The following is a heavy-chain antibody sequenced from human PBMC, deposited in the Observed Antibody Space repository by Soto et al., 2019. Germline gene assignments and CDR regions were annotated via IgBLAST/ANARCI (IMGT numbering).Heavy chain of an antibody. CDR3: ARDPGRVYLYDYYGIDV. J-gene: IGHJ6*02. V-gene: IGHV3-21*01. Sequence: PLGSLRLSSAASGFTCSSYTMSWVRQAPGRGLESVSSIGTSSSYIYYADSVKWGSTISRDNSKNSLFLQMTSRRADDADVYYCARDPGRVYLYDYYGIDVWGQGTTVTV. CDR1: GFTCSSYT. CDR2: IGTSSSYI.